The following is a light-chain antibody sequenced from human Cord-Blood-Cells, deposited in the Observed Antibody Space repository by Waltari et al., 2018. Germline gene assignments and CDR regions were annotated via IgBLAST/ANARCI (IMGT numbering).Light chain of an antibody. V-gene: IGLV2-23*01. J-gene: IGLJ3*02. Sequence: QSALTQPASVSGSPGQSITISCTGTSSDVGSYNLVSWYQQHPGKAPKHVIYEGRKRPSGVSNRFSGSKSGNTASLTISGRQAEDEADYYCCSYAGSSTLVFGGGTKLTVL. CDR1: SSDVGSYNL. CDR3: CSYAGSSTLV. CDR2: EGR.